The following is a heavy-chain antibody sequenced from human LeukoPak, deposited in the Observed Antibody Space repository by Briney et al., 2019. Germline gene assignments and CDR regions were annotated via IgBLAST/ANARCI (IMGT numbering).Heavy chain of an antibody. D-gene: IGHD5-18*01. CDR3: TRSASRSRGYSYGDFDY. Sequence: GGSLRLSCTASGFTFGDYAMSWFRQAPGKGLELVGFIRSKAYGGTTEYAASVKGRFTISRDDSKSIAYLQMNSLKTEDTAVYYCTRSASRSRGYSYGDFDYWGQGTLVTVSS. V-gene: IGHV3-49*03. CDR2: IRSKAYGGTT. J-gene: IGHJ4*02. CDR1: GFTFGDYA.